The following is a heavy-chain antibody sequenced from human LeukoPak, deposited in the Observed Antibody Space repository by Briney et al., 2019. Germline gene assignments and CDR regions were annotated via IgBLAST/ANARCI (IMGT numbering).Heavy chain of an antibody. CDR2: IIPIFGTA. CDR1: GGTFSSYA. Sequence: ASVKVSCKASGGTFSSYAISWVRQAPGHGLEWMGGIIPIFGTANYAQKFQGRVTITADESTSTAYMELSSLRSEDTAVYYCARDRVRGSSWYYFDYWGQGTLVTVSS. D-gene: IGHD6-13*01. CDR3: ARDRVRGSSWYYFDY. J-gene: IGHJ4*02. V-gene: IGHV1-69*13.